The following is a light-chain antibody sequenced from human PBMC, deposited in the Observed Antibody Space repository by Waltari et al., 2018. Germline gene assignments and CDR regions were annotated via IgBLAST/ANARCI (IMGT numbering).Light chain of an antibody. Sequence: DIQMTQSPSSLSASAGDRVTITSRASQTINNYVNWYQQKPGKAPTLLLSTADTLQSGVPSMFSGSGGGTLFTLTISSLQPEDFATYFCHQTFSLPNSFGQGTKVDI. J-gene: IGKJ2*03. CDR1: QTINNY. CDR3: HQTFSLPNS. V-gene: IGKV1-39*01. CDR2: TAD.